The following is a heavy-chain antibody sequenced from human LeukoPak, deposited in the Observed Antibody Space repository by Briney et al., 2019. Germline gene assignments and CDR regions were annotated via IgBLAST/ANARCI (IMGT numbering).Heavy chain of an antibody. CDR2: ISAYNGNT. Sequence: ASVKVSCKASGYTFTSYGISWVRQAPGQGLEWMGWISAYNGNTNYAQKFQGRVTMTRNTSISTAYMELSSLRSEDTAVYYCARGYYDFWSGYYSPVMDYYYYYGMDVWGQGTTVTVSS. J-gene: IGHJ6*02. CDR1: GYTFTSYG. V-gene: IGHV1-18*01. D-gene: IGHD3-3*01. CDR3: ARGYYDFWSGYYSPVMDYYYYYGMDV.